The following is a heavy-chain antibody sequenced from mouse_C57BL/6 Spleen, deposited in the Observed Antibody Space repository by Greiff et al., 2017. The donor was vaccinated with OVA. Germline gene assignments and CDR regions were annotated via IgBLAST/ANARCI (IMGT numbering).Heavy chain of an antibody. D-gene: IGHD2-3*01. CDR2: INPYNGGT. CDR3: ARDGSQAWFAY. Sequence: VQLKESGPVLVKPGASVKMSCKASGYTFTDYYMNWVKQSHGKSLEWIGVINPYNGGTSYNQKFKGKATLTVDKSSSTAYMELNSLTSEDSAVYYCARDGSQAWFAYWGQGTLVTVSA. J-gene: IGHJ3*01. V-gene: IGHV1-19*01. CDR1: GYTFTDYY.